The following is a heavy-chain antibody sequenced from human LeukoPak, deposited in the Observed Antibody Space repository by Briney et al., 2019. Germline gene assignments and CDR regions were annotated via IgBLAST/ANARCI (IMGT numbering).Heavy chain of an antibody. CDR3: AKGGSGLGGSWRLDY. V-gene: IGHV3-30*18. J-gene: IGHJ4*02. D-gene: IGHD1-26*01. Sequence: GGSLRLSCAASGFIFSNAWMSWVRQAPGKGLEWVAVISYDGGNKYFGDSVRGRFTISRDNSKNTSYLQMNSLRAEDTAVYYCAKGGSGLGGSWRLDYWGQGTLVTVSS. CDR1: GFIFSNAW. CDR2: ISYDGGNK.